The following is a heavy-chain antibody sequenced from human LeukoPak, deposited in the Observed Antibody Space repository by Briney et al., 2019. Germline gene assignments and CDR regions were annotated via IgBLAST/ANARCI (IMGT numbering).Heavy chain of an antibody. V-gene: IGHV4-4*07. CDR1: GXSINNYY. CDR2: IYTSGST. Sequence: PSETLSLTCTVSGXSINNYYWNWIRQPAGKGLEWIGRIYTSGSTNYNPSLKSRVTMSVDTSKNQFSLKVSFVTAADTAVYYCARDLGSSPGFDYWGQGTLVTVSS. D-gene: IGHD6-6*01. J-gene: IGHJ4*02. CDR3: ARDLGSSPGFDY.